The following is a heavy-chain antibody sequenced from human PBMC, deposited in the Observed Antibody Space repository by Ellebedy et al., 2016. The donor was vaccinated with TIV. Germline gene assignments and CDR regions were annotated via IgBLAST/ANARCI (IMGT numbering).Heavy chain of an antibody. CDR1: GFTFSSYS. V-gene: IGHV3-33*08. J-gene: IGHJ4*02. CDR2: MWFDGSNK. D-gene: IGHD3-10*01. CDR3: AREYEEFYFDY. Sequence: GGSLRLSCAASGFTFSSYSMHWVRQAPGKGLEWVAYMWFDGSNKNYADSVKGRFTISRDNSKNTLYLQMNSRRAEDTAVYYCAREYEEFYFDYWGQGTLVTVSS.